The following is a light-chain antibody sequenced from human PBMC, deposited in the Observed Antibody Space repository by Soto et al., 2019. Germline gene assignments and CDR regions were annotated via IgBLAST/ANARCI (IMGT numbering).Light chain of an antibody. CDR2: GGS. CDR1: QSVSSNL. J-gene: IGKJ2*02. CDR3: QQYGSSPGT. Sequence: EIVLTQSPGTLSLSPGERATLSCRASQSVSSNLLAWYQQKPGQAPKLLISGGSSRATGIPDRFSGSGSGTDFTLTITKLEPEDFAVYSCQQYGSSPGTFGQGTKLEIK. V-gene: IGKV3-20*01.